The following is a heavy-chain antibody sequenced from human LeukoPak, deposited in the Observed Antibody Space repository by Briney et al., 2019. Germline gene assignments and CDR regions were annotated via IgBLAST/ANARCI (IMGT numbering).Heavy chain of an antibody. V-gene: IGHV3-23*01. CDR1: GFTFSDHY. J-gene: IGHJ4*02. CDR2: ITGNGAST. CDR3: AKLSGYSYGYGHHLDF. D-gene: IGHD5-18*01. Sequence: QPGGSLRLSCAASGFTFSDHYMDWVRQAPGKGLEWVSAITGNGASTYYADSVKGRFTISRDNSKNTLYLQMNSLRGEDTAVYNCAKLSGYSYGYGHHLDFWGQGSLVTVSS.